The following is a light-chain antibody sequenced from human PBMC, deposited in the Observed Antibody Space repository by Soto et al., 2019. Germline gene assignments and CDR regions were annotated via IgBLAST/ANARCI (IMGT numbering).Light chain of an antibody. CDR3: SSYATSSPYV. Sequence: QSALTQPASVSGSPGQSITISCTGTSNDIGGSNTVSWYQQHPGKVPKLLIYEVSNRPTGISNRFSGSKSGNTASLTISGLQAEDEADYYCSSYATSSPYVFGSGTKVTV. CDR2: EVS. V-gene: IGLV2-14*01. J-gene: IGLJ1*01. CDR1: SNDIGGSNT.